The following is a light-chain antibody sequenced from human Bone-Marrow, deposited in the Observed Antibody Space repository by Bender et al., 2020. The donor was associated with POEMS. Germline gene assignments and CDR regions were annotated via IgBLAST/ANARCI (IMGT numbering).Light chain of an antibody. CDR3: QSADTSGAEV. CDR1: SLSSDF. V-gene: IGLV3-25*02. J-gene: IGLJ3*02. Sequence: SSELTQASAVSVALRHSVTITCQGDSLSSDFAAWYRQKPGQAPVQVIYKDSQRPSGIPERFSGSSSGTTVTLTVSGVQAEDEADYYCQSADTSGAEVFGGGTKLTVL. CDR2: KDS.